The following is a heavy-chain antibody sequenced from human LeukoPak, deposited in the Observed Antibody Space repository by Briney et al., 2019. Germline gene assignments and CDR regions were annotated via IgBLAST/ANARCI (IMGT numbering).Heavy chain of an antibody. V-gene: IGHV3-74*01. CDR3: ARDRNWSFDY. D-gene: IGHD1-1*01. CDR1: GFTFSSYA. J-gene: IGHJ4*02. Sequence: GGSLRLSCAASGFTFSSYAMSWVRQAPGKGLVWVSRIYGDGSSTTYADSVKGRFTISRDNAKNTLYLQMNSLRAEDTGVYYCARDRNWSFDYWGQGTLVTASS. CDR2: IYGDGSST.